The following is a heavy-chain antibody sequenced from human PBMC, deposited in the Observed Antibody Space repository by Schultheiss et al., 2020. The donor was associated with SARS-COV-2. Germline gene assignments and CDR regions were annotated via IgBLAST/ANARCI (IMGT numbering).Heavy chain of an antibody. CDR3: ARERRLTGTTSLFDY. J-gene: IGHJ4*02. CDR2: IKQDGSEK. Sequence: GGSLRLSCAASGFTFSSYGMHWVRQAPGKGLEWVANIKQDGSEKYYVDSVKGRFTISRDNAKNSLYLQMNSLRAEDTAVYYCARERRLTGTTSLFDYWGQGTLVTVSS. D-gene: IGHD1-7*01. CDR1: GFTFSSYG. V-gene: IGHV3-7*01.